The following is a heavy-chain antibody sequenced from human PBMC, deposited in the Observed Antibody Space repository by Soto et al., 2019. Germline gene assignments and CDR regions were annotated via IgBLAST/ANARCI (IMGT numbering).Heavy chain of an antibody. D-gene: IGHD2-2*01. Sequence: SETLSLTCAVYGGSFSGYYWSWIRQPPGKGLEWIGEINHSGSTNYNPSLKSRVTISVDTSKNQFSLKLSSVTAADTAVYYCARTGYCSSTSCYGGGISPYFQHWGQGTLVTVSS. CDR2: INHSGST. CDR1: GGSFSGYY. CDR3: ARTGYCSSTSCYGGGISPYFQH. J-gene: IGHJ1*01. V-gene: IGHV4-34*01.